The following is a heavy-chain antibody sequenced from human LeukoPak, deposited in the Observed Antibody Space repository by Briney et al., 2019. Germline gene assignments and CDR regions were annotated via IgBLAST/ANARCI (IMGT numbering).Heavy chain of an antibody. CDR2: ISAYNGNT. CDR1: GYTFTSYG. Sequence: GASVKVSCKASGYTFTSYGISWVRQAPGQGLEWMGWISAYNGNTNYAQKLQGRVTMTTDTSTSTAYMELRSLRSDDTAVYYCARVTEDYQGYYYYMDVWGKGTTVTVSS. J-gene: IGHJ6*03. D-gene: IGHD2-2*01. V-gene: IGHV1-18*01. CDR3: ARVTEDYQGYYYYMDV.